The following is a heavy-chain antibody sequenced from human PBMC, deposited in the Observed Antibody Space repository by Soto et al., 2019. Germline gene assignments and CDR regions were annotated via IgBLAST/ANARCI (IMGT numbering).Heavy chain of an antibody. CDR3: AGDPYY. Sequence: GRSLRLSCAAYGFSVSSNYMSWVRQAPGKGLEWVSVIYSGGSTYYADSVKGRFTISRDNSKNTLYLQMNSLRAEDTAVYYCAGDPYYWGQGTLVTVSS. J-gene: IGHJ4*02. V-gene: IGHV3-53*01. CDR1: GFSVSSNY. CDR2: IYSGGST.